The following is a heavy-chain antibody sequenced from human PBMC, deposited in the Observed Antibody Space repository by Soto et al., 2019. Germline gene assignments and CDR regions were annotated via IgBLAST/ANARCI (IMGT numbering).Heavy chain of an antibody. J-gene: IGHJ6*02. V-gene: IGHV4-59*01. Sequence: SGTMSITCTVSGGSISIYFWSWIRQPPGKGLEWIGYIYYSGCTNYNPSLKSRVTISGDTSKNQFSLNLSSVTAADTAVYFCPLYEVAAAGDWYYGMDVWGQGSTVTASS. CDR2: IYYSGCT. CDR1: GGSISIYF. CDR3: PLYEVAAAGDWYYGMDV. D-gene: IGHD6-13*01.